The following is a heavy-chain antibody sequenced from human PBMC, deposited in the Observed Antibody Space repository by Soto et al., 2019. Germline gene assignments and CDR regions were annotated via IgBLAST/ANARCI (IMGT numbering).Heavy chain of an antibody. D-gene: IGHD2-15*01. CDR1: GFTFSSYA. CDR3: AKVTRTQDLPYYGMDV. J-gene: IGHJ6*02. V-gene: IGHV3-23*01. CDR2: ISGSGGST. Sequence: PGGSLRLSCAASGFTFSSYAMSWVRQAPGKGLEWVSAISGSGGSTYYADSVKGRFTISRDNSKNTLYLQMNSLRAEDTAVYYCAKVTRTQDLPYYGMDVWGQGTTVTVSS.